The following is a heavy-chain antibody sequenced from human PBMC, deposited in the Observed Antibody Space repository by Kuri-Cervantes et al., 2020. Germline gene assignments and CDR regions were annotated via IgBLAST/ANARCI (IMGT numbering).Heavy chain of an antibody. CDR1: GGSISSYF. D-gene: IGHD1-1*01. CDR3: ARDDWKFNWFDP. CDR2: IYYSGST. J-gene: IGHJ5*02. Sequence: SETLSLTCTVSGGSISSYFWSWIRQPPGKGLEWIGYIYYSGSTNYNPSLKSRVTISLEASKNQFSLKLSSVTAADTAVYYCARDDWKFNWFDPWGQETLVTVSS. V-gene: IGHV4-59*01.